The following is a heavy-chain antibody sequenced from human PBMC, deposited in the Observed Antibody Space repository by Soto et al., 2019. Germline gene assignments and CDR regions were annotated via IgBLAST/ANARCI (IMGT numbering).Heavy chain of an antibody. Sequence: ASVKVSCKASGFTFTSSAVQWVRQARGQRLEWIGWIVVGSGNTNYAQKFQERVTITRDMSTSTAYMELSSLRSEDTAVYYCARVVPPSIAAAGHNLGYYYMDVWGKGTTVTVSS. CDR2: IVVGSGNT. CDR1: GFTFTSSA. CDR3: ARVVPPSIAAAGHNLGYYYMDV. D-gene: IGHD6-13*01. V-gene: IGHV1-58*01. J-gene: IGHJ6*03.